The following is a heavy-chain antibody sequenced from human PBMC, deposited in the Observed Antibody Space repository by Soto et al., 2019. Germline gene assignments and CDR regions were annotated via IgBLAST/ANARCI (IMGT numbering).Heavy chain of an antibody. CDR2: ISPFNYNT. CDR3: ARGGRRLGWFDP. Sequence: QVQLMQSRPEVKTPGASVKLSCKASGYTFSSYVITWVRQAPGQGLEWMGWISPFNYNTNYAQKFQGRVTMTTDTSTNTAYMELRSLRSDGTAVYYCARGGRRLGWFDPWGQGTLVTVSS. D-gene: IGHD6-25*01. J-gene: IGHJ5*02. V-gene: IGHV1-18*01. CDR1: GYTFSSYV.